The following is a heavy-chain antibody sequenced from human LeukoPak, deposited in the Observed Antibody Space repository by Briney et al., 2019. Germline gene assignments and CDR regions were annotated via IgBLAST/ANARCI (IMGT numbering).Heavy chain of an antibody. CDR1: DVSMSETGYY. Sequence: SETLSLTCSVSDVSMSETGYYWIWIRQHPGKVLESIGYIYYSGYTYYNPSLKSRATISIDTPRTHFSLELSSMTAADTAVYHCARTIHDHGGNPGSFDIWGQGTMVTVSS. J-gene: IGHJ3*02. D-gene: IGHD4-23*01. CDR3: ARTIHDHGGNPGSFDI. V-gene: IGHV4-31*03. CDR2: IYYSGYT.